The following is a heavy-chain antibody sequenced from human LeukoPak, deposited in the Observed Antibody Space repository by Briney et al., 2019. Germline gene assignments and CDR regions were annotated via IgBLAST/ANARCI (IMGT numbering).Heavy chain of an antibody. Sequence: GGSLRLSCTASGFTFSGYEMNWVRQAPGEGLEWVSHISSSGTIIYYADSVKGRFTISRDNAKNSLYLQMNSLRAEDTAVYYCARAMTSWGQGTLVTVSS. D-gene: IGHD4-11*01. CDR2: ISSSGTII. J-gene: IGHJ4*02. CDR1: GFTFSGYE. V-gene: IGHV3-48*03. CDR3: ARAMTS.